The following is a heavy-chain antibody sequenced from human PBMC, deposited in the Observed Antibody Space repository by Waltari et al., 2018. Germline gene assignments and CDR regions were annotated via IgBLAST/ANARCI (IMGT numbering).Heavy chain of an antibody. J-gene: IGHJ4*02. CDR1: SGAIRSSGYY. CDR2: IYYSGNT. CDR3: AKVWKNYRTDY. D-gene: IGHD1-7*01. V-gene: IGHV4-39*07. Sequence: QLQLQESCPGLVKHSETLSLTCPVSSGAIRSSGYYWGWIRQPPGKGLEWMGSIYYSGNTYYNPSLKNRVTISVDTSKNQFSLKVTSVTAADTAVYYCAKVWKNYRTDYWGQGTLVTVSS.